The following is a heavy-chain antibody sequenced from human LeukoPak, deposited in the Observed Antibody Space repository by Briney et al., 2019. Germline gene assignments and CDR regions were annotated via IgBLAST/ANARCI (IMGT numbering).Heavy chain of an antibody. D-gene: IGHD3-22*01. CDR2: ISYDGSNK. CDR1: GFTFSSYA. J-gene: IGHJ3*02. Sequence: PGRSLRLSCAASGFTFSSYAMHWVRQAPGKGLEWVAVISYDGSNKYYADSVKGRFTISRDNAKNSLYLQMNSLRVEDTAVYYCARVRAHYYESSGYLAISGAFDMWGQGTMVTVSS. V-gene: IGHV3-30*04. CDR3: ARVRAHYYESSGYLAISGAFDM.